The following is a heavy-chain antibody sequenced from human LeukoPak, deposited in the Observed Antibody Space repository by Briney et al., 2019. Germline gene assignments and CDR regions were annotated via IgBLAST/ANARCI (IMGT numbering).Heavy chain of an antibody. V-gene: IGHV1-46*01. CDR1: GYTFIDYY. D-gene: IGHD2-2*02. CDR2: INPSGGST. J-gene: IGHJ6*02. Sequence: ASVKVSCKASGYTFIDYYIHWVRQAPGQGLEWMGIINPSGGSTSYAQKFQGRVTMTRDTSTSTVYMELSSLRSDDTAVYYCAKDFYTTGGTVMDSQSYYYYGLDVWGQGTTVTVSS. CDR3: AKDFYTTGGTVMDSQSYYYYGLDV.